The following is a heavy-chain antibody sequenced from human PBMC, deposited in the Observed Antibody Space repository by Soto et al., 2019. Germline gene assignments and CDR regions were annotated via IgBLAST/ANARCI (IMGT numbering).Heavy chain of an antibody. CDR1: GFTFSSYA. J-gene: IGHJ6*02. CDR2: ISYDGSNK. V-gene: IGHV3-30-3*01. Sequence: PGGSLRLSCAASGFTFSSYAMHWVRQAPGKGLEWVAVISYDGSNKYYADSVKGRFTISRDNSKNTLYLQMTRLSAEDTAVYYYARDRWCTAKEYDYCGMDCWGQGTTVTVSS. D-gene: IGHD2-8*01. CDR3: ARDRWCTAKEYDYCGMDC.